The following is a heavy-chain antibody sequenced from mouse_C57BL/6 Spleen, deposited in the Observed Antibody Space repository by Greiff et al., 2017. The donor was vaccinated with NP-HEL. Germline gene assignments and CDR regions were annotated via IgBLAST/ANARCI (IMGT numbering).Heavy chain of an antibody. CDR2: INPSSGYT. CDR3: ARGITTVVAHFDY. D-gene: IGHD1-1*01. Sequence: VQLQQSGAELAKPGASVKLSCKASGYTFTSYWMHWVKQRPGQGLEWIGYINPSSGYTKYNQKFKDKATLTADKSSSTAYMQLSSLTYEDSSVYYCARGITTVVAHFDYWGQGPTLTVSS. CDR1: GYTFTSYW. V-gene: IGHV1-7*01. J-gene: IGHJ2*01.